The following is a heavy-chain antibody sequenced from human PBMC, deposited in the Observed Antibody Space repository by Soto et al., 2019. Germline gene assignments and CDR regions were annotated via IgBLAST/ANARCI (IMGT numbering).Heavy chain of an antibody. D-gene: IGHD3-10*01. CDR1: GYTFTSYA. J-gene: IGHJ3*02. V-gene: IGHV1-69*13. Sequence: ASVKVSCKASGYTFTSYAMHWVRQAPGQRLEWMGGINPIFGTANYAQKFQGRVTITADESTSTAYMELSSLRSEDTAVYYCARGIRAFDIWGQGTMVTVSS. CDR3: ARGIRAFDI. CDR2: INPIFGTA.